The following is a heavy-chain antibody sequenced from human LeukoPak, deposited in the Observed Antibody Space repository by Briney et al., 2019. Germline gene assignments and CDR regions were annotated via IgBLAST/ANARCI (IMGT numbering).Heavy chain of an antibody. D-gene: IGHD6-13*01. CDR3: ARDWDSSSSWYGGADY. Sequence: ASVKDSCKASGYTFTGYYMHWVRQAPGQGLEWMGWISAYNGNTNYAQKLQGRVTMTTDTSTSTAYMELRSLRSDDTAVYYCARDWDSSSSWYGGADYWGQGTLVTVSS. CDR2: ISAYNGNT. J-gene: IGHJ4*02. V-gene: IGHV1-18*04. CDR1: GYTFTGYY.